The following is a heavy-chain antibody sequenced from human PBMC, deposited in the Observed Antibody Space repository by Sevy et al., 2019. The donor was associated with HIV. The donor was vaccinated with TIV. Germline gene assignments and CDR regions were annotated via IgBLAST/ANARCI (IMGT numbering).Heavy chain of an antibody. CDR3: ARPYGSGSWEAFDL. Sequence: GGSLRLSCAASGFTFSSYTMNWVRQAPGKGLEWVSSISGLSNYIYYADSVKGRFTISRENAKNSLFLQMNSLRVDDTALYYCARPYGSGSWEAFDLWGQGTMVTVSS. V-gene: IGHV3-21*01. J-gene: IGHJ3*01. D-gene: IGHD3-10*01. CDR1: GFTFSSYT. CDR2: ISGLSNYI.